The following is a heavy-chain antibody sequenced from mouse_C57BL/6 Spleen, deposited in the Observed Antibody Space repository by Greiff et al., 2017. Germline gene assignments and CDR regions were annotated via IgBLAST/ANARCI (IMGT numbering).Heavy chain of an antibody. Sequence: QVQLQQPGAELVMPGASVKLSCKASGYTFTGYWMHWVKQRPGQGLEWIGEIDPSDRSTNYNQKFKGKSTLTADKSSSTAYMQFSRLTSEDSAVYSGARGYCSDSYIYYYAMDYWGQGTSVTVSA. CDR3: ARGYCSDSYIYYYAMDY. D-gene: IGHD1-1*02. J-gene: IGHJ4*01. CDR2: IDPSDRST. V-gene: IGHV1-69*01. CDR1: GYTFTGYW.